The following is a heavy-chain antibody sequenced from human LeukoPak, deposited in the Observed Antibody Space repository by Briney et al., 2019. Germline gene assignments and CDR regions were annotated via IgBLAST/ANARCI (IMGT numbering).Heavy chain of an antibody. V-gene: IGHV1-18*01. Sequence: ASVKVSCKASGYTFTTYGMNWVRQAPGQGLEWMGWISAYNGNTNQAQKFQGRVTMTRDTSISTAYMELSRLRSDDTAVYYCARDRASYSGSYYQLGYWGQGTLVTVSS. CDR3: ARDRASYSGSYYQLGY. D-gene: IGHD1-26*01. J-gene: IGHJ4*02. CDR2: ISAYNGNT. CDR1: GYTFTTYG.